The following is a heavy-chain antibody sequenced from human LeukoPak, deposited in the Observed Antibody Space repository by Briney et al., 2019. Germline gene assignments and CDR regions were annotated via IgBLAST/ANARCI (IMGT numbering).Heavy chain of an antibody. D-gene: IGHD5-18*01. CDR2: INHSGST. CDR1: GGSLSVYY. V-gene: IGHV4-34*01. J-gene: IGHJ5*02. CDR3: APRGDIEHSYGFGKWFDP. Sequence: SETLSLTCAVYGGSLSVYYRSWIRQPPGKGLEWIGEINHSGSTNYNASLKSRVTISVDTSKKQFSLKLSSVTAADTAVYYCAPRGDIEHSYGFGKWFDPWGQGTLVTVSS.